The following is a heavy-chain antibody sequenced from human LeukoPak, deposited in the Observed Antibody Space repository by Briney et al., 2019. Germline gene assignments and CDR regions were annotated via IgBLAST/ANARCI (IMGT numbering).Heavy chain of an antibody. CDR2: ISGSVSST. D-gene: IGHD5-24*01. Sequence: GGSLRLSCAASAFTFSTYAMSWVRQAPGKGLEWVSVISGSVSSTYYADSVKGRLTLSRDNSKNTLYMQMTSLRGEDTAVYYCAKEMATIRAFDFWGQGTMVTVSS. J-gene: IGHJ3*01. V-gene: IGHV3-23*01. CDR3: AKEMATIRAFDF. CDR1: AFTFSTYA.